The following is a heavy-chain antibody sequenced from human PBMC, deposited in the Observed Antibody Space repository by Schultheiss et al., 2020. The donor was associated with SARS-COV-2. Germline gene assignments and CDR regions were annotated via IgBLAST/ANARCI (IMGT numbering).Heavy chain of an antibody. CDR2: IYSGGST. Sequence: GGSLRLSCAASGFTFSSYAMSWVRQAPGKGLEWASVIYSGGSTYYADSVKGRFTISRDNSKNTLYLQMNSLRAEDTAVYYCASDLPEVVPAATTGYYYYYMDVWGKGTTVTVSS. CDR1: GFTFSSYA. V-gene: IGHV3-66*01. J-gene: IGHJ6*03. CDR3: ASDLPEVVPAATTGYYYYYMDV. D-gene: IGHD2-2*01.